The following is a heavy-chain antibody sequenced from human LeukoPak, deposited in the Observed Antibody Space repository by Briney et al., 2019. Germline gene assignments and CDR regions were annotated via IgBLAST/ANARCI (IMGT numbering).Heavy chain of an antibody. Sequence: GRSLRLSCAASGFTFSTYTMHWVRQAPGKGLEWVAFISFDGSNTYYADSVKGRFTISRDNSKNTLYLQMNSLRAEDTAVYYCARAGYYLSPYFFDYWGQGTLVTVSS. CDR3: ARAGYYLSPYFFDY. CDR2: ISFDGSNT. D-gene: IGHD3-3*01. CDR1: GFTFSTYT. V-gene: IGHV3-30-3*01. J-gene: IGHJ4*02.